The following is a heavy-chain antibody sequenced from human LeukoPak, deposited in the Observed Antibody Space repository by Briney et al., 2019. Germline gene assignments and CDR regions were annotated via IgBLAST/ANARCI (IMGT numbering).Heavy chain of an antibody. Sequence: SQTLSLTCAISGDSVSINSAAWNWIRQSPSRGLEWLGRTYQRSKWYNDYAVSVKSRITINPDISKNQFSLQLNSVTPEDTAVYYCARSPSPYSSGWYFDYWGQGTLVTVSA. J-gene: IGHJ4*02. CDR1: GDSVSINSAA. CDR3: ARSPSPYSSGWYFDY. D-gene: IGHD6-19*01. V-gene: IGHV6-1*01. CDR2: TYQRSKWYN.